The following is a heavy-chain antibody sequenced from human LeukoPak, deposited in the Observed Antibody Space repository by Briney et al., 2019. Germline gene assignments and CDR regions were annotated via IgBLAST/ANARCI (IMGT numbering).Heavy chain of an antibody. J-gene: IGHJ4*02. D-gene: IGHD1-20*01. CDR2: IRYDGSNK. CDR1: GFIFSSYG. Sequence: GGSLRLSCAASGFIFSSYGMHWVRQAPGKGLEWVGFIRYDGSNKYYADSVKGRFTISRDNSKNTLYLQMNSLRAEDTAVYYCALTSKWNDDGGVCFDYWGQGTRVTVSS. CDR3: ALTSKWNDDGGVCFDY. V-gene: IGHV3-30*02.